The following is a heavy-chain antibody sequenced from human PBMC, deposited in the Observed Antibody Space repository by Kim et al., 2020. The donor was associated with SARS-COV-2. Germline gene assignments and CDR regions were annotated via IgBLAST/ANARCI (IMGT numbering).Heavy chain of an antibody. CDR3: VIHPRAFGVVIFD. D-gene: IGHD3-3*01. CDR1: GGSINSRSYY. Sequence: SETLSLTCTVSGGSINSRSYYWGWIRQPPGKGLEWIGSIYDSWTTYYNPSLKSRVTVSVDTSKNDFSLRLSSVTAAATAVYYCVIHPRAFGVVIFD. V-gene: IGHV4-39*01. J-gene: IGHJ3*01. CDR2: IYDSWTT.